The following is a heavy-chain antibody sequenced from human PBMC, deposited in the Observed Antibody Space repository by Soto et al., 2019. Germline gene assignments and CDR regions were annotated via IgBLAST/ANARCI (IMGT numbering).Heavy chain of an antibody. CDR1: VYTFTSYD. V-gene: IGHV1-8*01. Sequence: ASVKVSCKASVYTFTSYDSNWVRQATGQGLEWMGWMNPNSGNTGYAQKFQGRVTMTRNTSISTAYMELSSLRSEDTAVYYCARGPSLAARPGNYYYYMDVWGKGTTVTVSS. D-gene: IGHD6-6*01. CDR2: MNPNSGNT. J-gene: IGHJ6*03. CDR3: ARGPSLAARPGNYYYYMDV.